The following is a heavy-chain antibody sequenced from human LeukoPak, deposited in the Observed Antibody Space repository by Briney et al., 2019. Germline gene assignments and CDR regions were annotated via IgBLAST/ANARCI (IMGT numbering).Heavy chain of an antibody. Sequence: SSETLSLTCTVSGGSISSFYWSWIRQPPGKGLEWIGHIYYSGSTNYNPSLKSRVTISVDTSKNQFSLKLSSVTAADTAVYYCARLNSGTYSPAYFDYWGQGTLVTVSS. CDR2: IYYSGST. D-gene: IGHD1-26*01. CDR3: ARLNSGTYSPAYFDY. V-gene: IGHV4-59*08. CDR1: GGSISSFY. J-gene: IGHJ4*02.